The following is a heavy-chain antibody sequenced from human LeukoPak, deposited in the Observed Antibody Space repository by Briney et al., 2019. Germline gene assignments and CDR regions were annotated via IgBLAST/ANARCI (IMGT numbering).Heavy chain of an antibody. CDR2: IIPIFGTA. Sequence: SVKVSCKASGGTFSSYAISWVRQAPGQGLEWMEGIIPIFGTANYAQKFQGRVTITADESTSTAYMELSSLRSEDTAVYYCAILAAADRRLYYYYYMDVWGKGTTVTVSS. CDR1: GGTFSSYA. J-gene: IGHJ6*03. CDR3: AILAAADRRLYYYYYMDV. V-gene: IGHV1-69*13. D-gene: IGHD6-13*01.